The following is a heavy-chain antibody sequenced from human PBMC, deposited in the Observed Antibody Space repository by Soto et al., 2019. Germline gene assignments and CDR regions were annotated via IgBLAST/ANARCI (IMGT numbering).Heavy chain of an antibody. CDR2: IKQDGTET. D-gene: IGHD2-21*01. V-gene: IGHV3-7*01. CDR1: GFMFNNYW. J-gene: IGHJ4*02. CDR3: ARGHYCVYSPGIAWSDF. Sequence: EVQLVESGGDLVQPGGSLRLSCTASGFMFNNYWMTWVRQAPGKGLEWVANIKQDGTETYYVDSVKGRFTVSRDNAKNAVVLQMTSLRVEYTALYCCARGHYCVYSPGIAWSDFWGQGTWVSVAS.